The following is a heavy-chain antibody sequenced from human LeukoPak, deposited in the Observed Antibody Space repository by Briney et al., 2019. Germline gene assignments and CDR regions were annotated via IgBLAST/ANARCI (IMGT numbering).Heavy chain of an antibody. V-gene: IGHV1-18*01. CDR1: GYTFTSYG. J-gene: IGHJ4*02. CDR2: ISAYNGNT. Sequence: ASVKVSCKASGYTFTSYGISWVRQAPGQGLEWMGWISAYNGNTIYAQKFQGRVTMTEDTSTDTAYMELSSLRSEDTAVYYCATGVIGPGVTTYYNYWGQGTLVTVSS. D-gene: IGHD4-17*01. CDR3: ATGVIGPGVTTYYNY.